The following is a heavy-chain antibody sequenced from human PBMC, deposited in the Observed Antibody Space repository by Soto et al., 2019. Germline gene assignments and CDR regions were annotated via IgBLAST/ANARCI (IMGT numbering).Heavy chain of an antibody. J-gene: IGHJ6*02. CDR1: GYTFTSYD. CDR2: MNPNSGNT. D-gene: IGHD6-13*01. Sequence: GASVKVSCKASGYTFTSYDINWVRQATGQGLEWMGWMNPNSGNTGYAQKFQGRVTMTRNTSISTAYMELSSLRSEDAAVYYCARGGSSSWWDYYYYGMDVWGQGTTVTVSS. CDR3: ARGGSSSWWDYYYYGMDV. V-gene: IGHV1-8*01.